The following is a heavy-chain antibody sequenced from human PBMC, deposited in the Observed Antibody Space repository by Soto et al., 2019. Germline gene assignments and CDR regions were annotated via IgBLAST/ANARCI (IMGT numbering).Heavy chain of an antibody. CDR3: ARGSSSWYAFDI. CDR1: GGTFSSYA. D-gene: IGHD6-13*01. V-gene: IGHV1-69*13. Sequence: ASVKVSCKASGGTFSSYAISWVRQAPGQGLEWMGGIIPIFGTANYAQKFQGRVTITADESTSTAYMELSSLRSEDTAVYYCARGSSSWYAFDIWGQGTMVTVSS. J-gene: IGHJ3*02. CDR2: IIPIFGTA.